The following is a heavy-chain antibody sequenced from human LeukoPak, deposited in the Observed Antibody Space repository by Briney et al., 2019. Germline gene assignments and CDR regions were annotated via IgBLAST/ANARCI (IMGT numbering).Heavy chain of an antibody. CDR1: GGSISRTGYS. V-gene: IGHV4-31*03. CDR2: IHYSGST. J-gene: IGHJ4*02. Sequence: PSQTLSLTCTVSGGSISRTGYSWSWIRQVPGKAPEWIGYIHYSGSTYYNPSLKSRLTISIDTSNNQFSLNLTSVTAADTAVYYCARGRLREAFGYWGQGTLVTVSS. CDR3: ARGRLREAFGY.